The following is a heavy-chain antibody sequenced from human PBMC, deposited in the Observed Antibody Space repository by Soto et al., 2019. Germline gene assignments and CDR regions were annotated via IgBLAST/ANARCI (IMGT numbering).Heavy chain of an antibody. CDR2: IKQDGSEK. Sequence: GESLKISCAASGFTFSSYWMSWVRQAPGKGLEWVANIKQDGSEKYYVDSVKGRFTISRDNAKNSLYLQMNSLRAEDTAVYYCARGGIVVVPAAMQEPYYDFWSGSPVDAFDIWGQGTMVTVSS. CDR1: GFTFSSYW. D-gene: IGHD2-2*01. CDR3: ARGGIVVVPAAMQEPYYDFWSGSPVDAFDI. V-gene: IGHV3-7*03. J-gene: IGHJ3*02.